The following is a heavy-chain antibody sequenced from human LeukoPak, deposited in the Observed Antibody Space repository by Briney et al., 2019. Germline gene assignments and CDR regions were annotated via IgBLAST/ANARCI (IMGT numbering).Heavy chain of an antibody. CDR2: INHSGST. V-gene: IGHV4-34*01. J-gene: IGHJ4*02. CDR3: ARGRDIVVVPAARIGFDY. Sequence: SETLSLTCAVYGGSFSGYYWSWIRQPPGKGLGWIGEINHSGSTNYNPSLKSRVTISVDTSKNQFSLKLSSVTAADTAVYYCARGRDIVVVPAARIGFDYWGQGTLVTVSS. D-gene: IGHD2-2*01. CDR1: GGSFSGYY.